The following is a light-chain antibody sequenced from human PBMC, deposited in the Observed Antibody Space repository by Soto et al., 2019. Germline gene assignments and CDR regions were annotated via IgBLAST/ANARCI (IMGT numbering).Light chain of an antibody. Sequence: QAVVTQEPSLTVSPGGKVTLNCASSAGAVTSAYYTNWLQQKPGQAPRALIYSTSEKHSWTPARFSGSLLGGKAALTLSAAQPEDEADYYCLLYYGGAQVLFGGGTKLTVL. J-gene: IGLJ2*01. V-gene: IGLV7-43*01. CDR1: AGAVTSAYY. CDR3: LLYYGGAQVL. CDR2: STS.